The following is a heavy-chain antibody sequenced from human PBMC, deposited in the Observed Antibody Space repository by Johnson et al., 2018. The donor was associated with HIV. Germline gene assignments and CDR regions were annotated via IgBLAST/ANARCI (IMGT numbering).Heavy chain of an antibody. CDR2: ISWNSGSI. Sequence: VQLVESGGGLVQPGRSLRLSCAASGFTFDDYAMHWVRQAPGKGLEWVSGISWNSGSIGYADSVKGRFTISRDNAKNSLYLQINSLRAEDTAVYYCASVYYDILTGYYYDAFDMWGQGTMVTVSS. D-gene: IGHD3-9*01. V-gene: IGHV3-9*01. CDR3: ASVYYDILTGYYYDAFDM. CDR1: GFTFDDYA. J-gene: IGHJ3*02.